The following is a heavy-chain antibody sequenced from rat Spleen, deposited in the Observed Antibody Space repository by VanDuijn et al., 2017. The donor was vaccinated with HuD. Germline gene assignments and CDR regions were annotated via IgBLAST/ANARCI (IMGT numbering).Heavy chain of an antibody. V-gene: IGHV5-29*01. Sequence: EVQLVESGGGLVQPGRSLKLSCAASGFTFSDYGVAWVRQAPTKGLEWVATISYGDNSGHSSTYYRDSVKGRFTISRDNAKSTLSLQMDSLRSDDTATYYCARRHYGYTDYFDYWGQGVMVTVSS. CDR2: ISYGDNSGHSST. CDR1: GFTFSDYG. CDR3: ARRHYGYTDYFDY. J-gene: IGHJ2*01. D-gene: IGHD1-9*01.